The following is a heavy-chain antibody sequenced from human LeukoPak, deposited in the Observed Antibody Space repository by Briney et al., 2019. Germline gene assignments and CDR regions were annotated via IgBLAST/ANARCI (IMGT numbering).Heavy chain of an antibody. V-gene: IGHV3-23*01. J-gene: IGHJ5*01. CDR2: VSSGGGTT. D-gene: IGHD1-1*01. CDR3: ASERPSNSWYDF. Sequence: LPGGSLRLSCAASGFTFSSYAMSWVRQAPGKGREWVSSVSSGGGTTYYADSVKGRFTISRDNSKNTLYLQMNSLRADDTGVYFCASERPSNSWYDFWGQGTLVTVSS. CDR1: GFTFSSYA.